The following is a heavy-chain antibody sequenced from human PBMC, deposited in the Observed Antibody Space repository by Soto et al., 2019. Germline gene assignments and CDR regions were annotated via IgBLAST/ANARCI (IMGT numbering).Heavy chain of an antibody. CDR1: GFTFSSYW. V-gene: IGHV3-7*05. CDR3: AKGGSSWSYLDN. J-gene: IGHJ4*02. Sequence: SLRLSCAASGFTFSSYWMSWVRQAPGKGLEWVANIKQDGSEKYYVDSVKGRFTISRDNAKNSLYLQMNSLRSDDTAVYYCAKGGSSWSYLDNWGQGTLVTVS. D-gene: IGHD6-13*01. CDR2: IKQDGSEK.